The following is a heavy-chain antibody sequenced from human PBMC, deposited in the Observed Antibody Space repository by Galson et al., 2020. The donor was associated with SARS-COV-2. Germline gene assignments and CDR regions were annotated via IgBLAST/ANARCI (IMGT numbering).Heavy chain of an antibody. Sequence: GESLKISCKGSGYSFTDYWIGWVRQMPGKGLEWMGIIYPGDSDTTYNPSFQGQVTISVDRSISTAYLQWTNLKALDTAMYYCARRVGYCSSSTCNWQEYYFHYWGQGTLVTVSS. D-gene: IGHD2-15*01. V-gene: IGHV5-51*01. J-gene: IGHJ4*02. CDR1: GYSFTDYW. CDR2: IYPGDSDT. CDR3: ARRVGYCSSSTCNWQEYYFHY.